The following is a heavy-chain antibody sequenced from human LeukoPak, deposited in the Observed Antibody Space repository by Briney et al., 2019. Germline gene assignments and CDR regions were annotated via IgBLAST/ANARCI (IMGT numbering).Heavy chain of an antibody. D-gene: IGHD2-2*01. CDR1: GFTFSSYS. Sequence: GGSLRLSCAASGFTFSSYSMNWVRQAPGKGLEWVSSISSSSSYIYYADSVKGRCTISRDNAKNSLYLQMSSLRAEDTAVYYCSRGRGYCSSTSCLNWFDPWGQGTLVTVSS. J-gene: IGHJ5*02. CDR2: ISSSSSYI. V-gene: IGHV3-21*01. CDR3: SRGRGYCSSTSCLNWFDP.